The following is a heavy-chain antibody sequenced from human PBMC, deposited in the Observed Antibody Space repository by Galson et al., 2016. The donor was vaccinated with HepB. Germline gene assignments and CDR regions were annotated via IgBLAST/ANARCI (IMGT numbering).Heavy chain of an antibody. D-gene: IGHD3/OR15-3a*01. CDR1: GGSISSSYY. CDR3: ARHAGTSYENYYMDV. CDR2: IYYSGTS. V-gene: IGHV4-39*01. Sequence: ETLSLTCTVSGGSISSSYYWAWIRQPPGKGLEWIASIYYSGTSYYKPSLPSRVTISVDTSKGQFSLKVRSVTAADTAVYYCARHAGTSYENYYMDVWGRGTTVAVSS. J-gene: IGHJ6*03.